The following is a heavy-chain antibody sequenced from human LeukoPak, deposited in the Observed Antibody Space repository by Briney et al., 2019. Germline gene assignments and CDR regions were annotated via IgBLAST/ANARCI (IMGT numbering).Heavy chain of an antibody. V-gene: IGHV4-39*01. CDR1: GGAISGRRDY. CDR2: IYYSGST. D-gene: IGHD3-16*01. Sequence: SETLSLICTVSGGAISGRRDYWGWIRQPPGKGLECIASIYYSGSTHYNPSLKSRVTISVDTSRNQFSLELRTATAADTAMYYCARNVSRGEPGGAFDMWGQGTMVTVSS. CDR3: ARNVSRGEPGGAFDM. J-gene: IGHJ3*02.